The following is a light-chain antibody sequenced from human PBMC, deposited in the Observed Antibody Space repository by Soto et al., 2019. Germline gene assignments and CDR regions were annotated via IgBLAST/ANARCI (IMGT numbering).Light chain of an antibody. J-gene: IGKJ1*01. CDR2: DAS. CDR3: HQSYSAPWT. CDR1: QNITKW. V-gene: IGKV1-39*01. Sequence: DIQMTQSPSTLSASVGDRVTITCRASQNITKWLAWYQQKPGKAPKVLIYDASNLHSGVPSRFSGSGSGTDFTLTISSLQPGDFATYYCHQSYSAPWTFGQGTKVDIK.